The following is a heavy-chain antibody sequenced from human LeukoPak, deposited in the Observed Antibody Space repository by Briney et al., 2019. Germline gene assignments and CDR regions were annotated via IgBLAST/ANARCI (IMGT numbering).Heavy chain of an antibody. D-gene: IGHD6-19*01. Sequence: PGGSLRLSCAASGFTFSSYSINWVRQAPGKGLEWVSFITGSSSSIFYADSVKGRFTISRDNAKNLVYLQMNSLRDDDTAVYYCARARSGWYMDYRGQGTLVTVSS. V-gene: IGHV3-48*02. CDR2: ITGSSSSI. CDR3: ARARSGWYMDY. CDR1: GFTFSSYS. J-gene: IGHJ4*02.